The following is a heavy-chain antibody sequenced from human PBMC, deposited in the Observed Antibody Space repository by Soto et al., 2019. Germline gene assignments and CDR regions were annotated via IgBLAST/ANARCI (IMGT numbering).Heavy chain of an antibody. CDR1: GFTLSSYG. CDR3: ANIPYSWNGADAFDS. D-gene: IGHD1-1*01. J-gene: IGHJ3*02. V-gene: IGHV3-30*18. CDR2: ISYDGSNK. Sequence: QVQLVESGGGVVQPGRSLRLSCAASGFTLSSYGMHWVRQAPGMGLEWVAVISYDGSNKYYADSVKGRFTISRDNSKNTLYLQMNSLRAEDTAVYYCANIPYSWNGADAFDSWGQGRLVTVSS.